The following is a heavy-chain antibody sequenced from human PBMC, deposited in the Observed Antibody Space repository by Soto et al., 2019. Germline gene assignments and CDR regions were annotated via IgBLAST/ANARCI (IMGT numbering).Heavy chain of an antibody. V-gene: IGHV3-30*18. CDR3: AKSPNFYCSSPNCYKYYFDH. Sequence: QEQLVESGGGVVQPGRSLRVSCAASGFNFSTYGMHWVRQAPGKGLEWVAVISSDGSEKYYVDSVKGRFTISKDNSKNTLYLQMNSLRPEDTAVYYCAKSPNFYCSSPNCYKYYFDHWGQGTRVTVSS. CDR2: ISSDGSEK. CDR1: GFNFSTYG. D-gene: IGHD2-2*02. J-gene: IGHJ4*02.